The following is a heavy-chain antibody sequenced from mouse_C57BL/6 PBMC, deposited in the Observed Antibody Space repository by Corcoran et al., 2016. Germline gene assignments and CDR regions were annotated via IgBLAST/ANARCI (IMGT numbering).Heavy chain of an antibody. D-gene: IGHD1-2*01. V-gene: IGHV1-26*01. CDR1: GYTFTDYY. CDR3: AREPSLLRYYFDY. J-gene: IGHJ2*01. CDR2: INPNNGGT. Sequence: EVQLQQSGPELVKPGASVKISCKASGYTFTDYYMNWVKQSHGKSLEWIGDINPNNGGTSYNQKFKGKATLTVDKSSSTAYMELRSLTSEDSAVYYCAREPSLLRYYFDYWGQGTTLTVSS.